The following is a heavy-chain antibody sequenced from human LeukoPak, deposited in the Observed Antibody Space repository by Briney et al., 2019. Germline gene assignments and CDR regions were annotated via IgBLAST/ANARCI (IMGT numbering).Heavy chain of an antibody. CDR3: ARRPKKWFGELSPYFDY. V-gene: IGHV4-34*01. CDR1: GGSFSGYY. CDR2: INHSGST. Sequence: PSETLSLTCAVYGGSFSGYYWSWIRQPPGKGLEWIGEINHSGSTNYNPSLKSRVTISVDTSKNQFSLKLSSVTAADTAVYYCARRPKKWFGELSPYFDYWGQGTLVTVSS. D-gene: IGHD3-10*01. J-gene: IGHJ4*02.